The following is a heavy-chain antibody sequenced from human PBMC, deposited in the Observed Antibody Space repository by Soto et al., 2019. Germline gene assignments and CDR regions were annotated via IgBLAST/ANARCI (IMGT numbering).Heavy chain of an antibody. D-gene: IGHD3-3*01. CDR3: AREDEWPGKYDY. V-gene: IGHV1-69*01. Sequence: QVQLVQSGAEVKKPGSSVKVSCKASGGTFSSYAISWVRQAPGPGLEWMGGIIPIFGTANYAQKFQGRVTITADESTSTAYMELSSLISEHTAVYYCAREDEWPGKYDYWGKGTLVTVSS. CDR2: IIPIFGTA. J-gene: IGHJ4*02. CDR1: GGTFSSYA.